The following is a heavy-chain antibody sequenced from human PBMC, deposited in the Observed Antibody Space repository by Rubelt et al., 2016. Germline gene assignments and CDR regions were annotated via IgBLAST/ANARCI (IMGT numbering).Heavy chain of an antibody. D-gene: IGHD1-7*01. CDR2: ISAYNGNT. V-gene: IGHV1-18*01. CDR3: ARDLPPFRRYNWNFPLDY. CDR1: GYTFTSYG. J-gene: IGHJ4*02. Sequence: QVQLVQSGAEVKKPGASVRVSCKASGYTFTSYGISWVRQAPGQGLEWMGWISAYNGNTNYAQKLQDGVHMTTETSTSTAYMELRSLRSDDTAVYYCARDLPPFRRYNWNFPLDYWGQGTLVTVSS.